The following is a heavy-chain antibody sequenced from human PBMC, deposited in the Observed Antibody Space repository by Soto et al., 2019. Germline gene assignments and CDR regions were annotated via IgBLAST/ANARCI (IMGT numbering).Heavy chain of an antibody. CDR2: ISAYNGNT. V-gene: IGHV1-18*01. Sequence: AASVKVSCKASGYTFTSYGISWVRQAPGQGLEWMGWISAYNGNTNYAQKLQGRVTMTTDTSTSTAYMELRSLRSDDTAVYYCASSKPTYSTLSGWYDYWGQGTLVTVSS. J-gene: IGHJ4*02. D-gene: IGHD6-19*01. CDR3: ASSKPTYSTLSGWYDY. CDR1: GYTFTSYG.